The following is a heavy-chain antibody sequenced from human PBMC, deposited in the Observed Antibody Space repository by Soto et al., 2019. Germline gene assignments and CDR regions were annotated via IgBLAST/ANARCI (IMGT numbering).Heavy chain of an antibody. Sequence: PGGSLRLSCAASGFTFSTYWMIWVRQAPGKGLEWVANIKPDGSEKWYVDSVKGRFTISRDNAKNSLYLQMISLRAEDTAVYYCARGDYFDTSGHFSDAFDIWGQGTVVTVSS. CDR1: GFTFSTYW. J-gene: IGHJ3*02. V-gene: IGHV3-7*04. CDR2: IKPDGSEK. D-gene: IGHD3-22*01. CDR3: ARGDYFDTSGHFSDAFDI.